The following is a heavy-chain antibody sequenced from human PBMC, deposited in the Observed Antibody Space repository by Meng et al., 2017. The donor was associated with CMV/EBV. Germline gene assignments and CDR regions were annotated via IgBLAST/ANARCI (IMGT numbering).Heavy chain of an antibody. Sequence: ETLSLTCAASGFTVSSNYMSWVRQAPGKGLEWVSVIYSGGSTYYADSVKGRFTISRDNSKNTLYLQMNSLRAEDTAVYYCARGGTTSYPYGMDVWGQGTTVTVSS. V-gene: IGHV3-53*01. D-gene: IGHD4-11*01. J-gene: IGHJ6*02. CDR1: GFTVSSNY. CDR3: ARGGTTSYPYGMDV. CDR2: IYSGGST.